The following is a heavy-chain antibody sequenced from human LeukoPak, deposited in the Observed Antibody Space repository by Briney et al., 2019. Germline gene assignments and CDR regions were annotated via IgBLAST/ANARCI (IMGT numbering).Heavy chain of an antibody. CDR2: IYYSGST. CDR3: ARGGRDSYYVLYYYMDV. Sequence: TPSGTLSLTCSVSGDSISGFYWSWIRQPPGKGLEWIGYIYYSGSTNYNPSLKSRVTISVDTSKNQFSLKLSSVTAADTAVYYCARGGRDSYYVLYYYMDVWGKGTTVTVSS. J-gene: IGHJ6*03. D-gene: IGHD3-10*01. CDR1: GDSISGFY. V-gene: IGHV4-59*01.